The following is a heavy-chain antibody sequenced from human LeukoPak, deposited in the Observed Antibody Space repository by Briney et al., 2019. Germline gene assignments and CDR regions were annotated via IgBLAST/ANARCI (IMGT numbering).Heavy chain of an antibody. J-gene: IGHJ4*02. CDR3: ARGAESYYDRHFDY. Sequence: SETLSPTCTVSAGSISTDYWSWIRQPPGKGLEWIGYVYYTGNTDYNPSLKSRVTISVDTSKKQFSLNLRSVSAADTAVYYCARGAESYYDRHFDYWGQGTLVTVSS. CDR2: VYYTGNT. V-gene: IGHV4-59*01. CDR1: AGSISTDY. D-gene: IGHD1-26*01.